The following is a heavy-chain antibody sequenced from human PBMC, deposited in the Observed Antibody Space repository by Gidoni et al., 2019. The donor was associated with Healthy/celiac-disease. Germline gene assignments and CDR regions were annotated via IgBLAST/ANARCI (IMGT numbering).Heavy chain of an antibody. CDR3: AKSYDSTAAYFDY. CDR1: GFTFDDYA. D-gene: IGHD3-22*01. J-gene: IGHJ4*02. V-gene: IGHV3-9*01. Sequence: EVQLVESGGGLVQPGRSLRLSFSASGFTFDDYAMHWVQQAPGKGLEWVSGISWNSGSIGYADSVKGRFTIARDNAKNSLYLQMNSLRAEDTALYYCAKSYDSTAAYFDYWGQGTLVTVSS. CDR2: ISWNSGSI.